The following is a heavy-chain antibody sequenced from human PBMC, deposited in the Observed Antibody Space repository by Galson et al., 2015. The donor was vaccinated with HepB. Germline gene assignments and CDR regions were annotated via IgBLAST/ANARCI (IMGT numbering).Heavy chain of an antibody. CDR3: ARDLRPEYSSGWYGFYY. V-gene: IGHV1-69*13. J-gene: IGHJ4*02. CDR2: IIPIFGTA. D-gene: IGHD6-19*01. CDR1: GGTFSSYA. Sequence: SVKVSCKASGGTFSSYAISWVRQAPGQGLEWMGGIIPIFGTANYAQKFQGRVTITADESTSTAYMELSSLRSEDTAVYYCARDLRPEYSSGWYGFYYWGQGTLVTVSS.